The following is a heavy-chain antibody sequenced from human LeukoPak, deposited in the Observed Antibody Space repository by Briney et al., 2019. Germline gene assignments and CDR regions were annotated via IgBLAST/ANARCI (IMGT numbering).Heavy chain of an antibody. Sequence: SETLSLTCNVSGGSISSHHWSWIRQPPGKGLEWIGYIYYSGSTNYNPSLGSRVTISVDTSKNQFSLKLNSVTAADTAVYYCARGGSSSWYYLFYWGQGTLVTVSS. CDR3: ARGGSSSWYYLFY. D-gene: IGHD6-13*01. V-gene: IGHV4-59*11. CDR2: IYYSGST. J-gene: IGHJ4*02. CDR1: GGSISSHH.